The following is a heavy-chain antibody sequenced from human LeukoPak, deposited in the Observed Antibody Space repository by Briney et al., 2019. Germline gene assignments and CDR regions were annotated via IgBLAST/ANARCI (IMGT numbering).Heavy chain of an antibody. CDR1: GFTFSSYE. CDR3: VEGGAARFDY. D-gene: IGHD5-18*01. CDR2: ISGSGDNT. J-gene: IGHJ4*02. Sequence: PGGSLRLSCAASGFTFSSYEMNWVRQAPGKGLEWVSGISGSGDNTYYADSVKGRFTISRDNSKNTLYLQMNSLRAEDTAVYYCVEGGAARFDYWGQGTLVAVSS. V-gene: IGHV3-23*01.